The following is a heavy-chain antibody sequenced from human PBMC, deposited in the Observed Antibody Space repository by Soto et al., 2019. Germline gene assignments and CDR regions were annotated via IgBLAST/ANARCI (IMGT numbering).Heavy chain of an antibody. V-gene: IGHV1-2*02. D-gene: IGHD5-12*01. CDR2: INPNSGGT. CDR3: ARTDYLPTKYYFDY. CDR1: GYSFTGYY. Sequence: XSVKGSCNASGYSFTGYYMHWVRQAPGQGLEWMGWINPNSGGTNYAQKFQGRVTMTRDTSISTAYMELSRLRSDDTAVYYCARTDYLPTKYYFDYWGQGTLVTVSS. J-gene: IGHJ4*02.